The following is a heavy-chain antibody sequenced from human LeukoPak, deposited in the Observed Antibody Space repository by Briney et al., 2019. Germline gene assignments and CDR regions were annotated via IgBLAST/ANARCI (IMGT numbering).Heavy chain of an antibody. CDR1: GFTFGSYA. V-gene: IGHV3-23*01. J-gene: IGHJ3*02. Sequence: GWSLRLSCAASGFTFGSYAMSWVRQAPGKWLGWVSAISGSGGSTYYADSVKGRFTISRDNSKNTLYLQMNSLRAEDTAVYYCAKDLDYGDLDAFDIWGQGTMVTVSS. CDR2: ISGSGGST. D-gene: IGHD4-17*01. CDR3: AKDLDYGDLDAFDI.